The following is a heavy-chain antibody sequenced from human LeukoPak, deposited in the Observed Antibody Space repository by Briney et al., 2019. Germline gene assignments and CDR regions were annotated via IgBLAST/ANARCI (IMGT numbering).Heavy chain of an antibody. J-gene: IGHJ3*02. CDR2: INDSGST. CDR3: ARQPLNCTSTSCYAFDI. CDR1: GGSVSGYY. Sequence: PSETLSLTCAVYGGSVSGYYWSWIRQPPGKGLEWIWEINDSGSTNFNPSLRSRITMSVDTSKNQFSLNLSSLTAADTAVYYCARQPLNCTSTSCYAFDIWGQGTMVTVSS. D-gene: IGHD2-2*01. V-gene: IGHV4-34*01.